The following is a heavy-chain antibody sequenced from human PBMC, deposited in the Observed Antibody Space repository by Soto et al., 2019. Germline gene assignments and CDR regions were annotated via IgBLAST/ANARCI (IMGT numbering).Heavy chain of an antibody. J-gene: IGHJ5*01. D-gene: IGHD3-16*02. Sequence: GGSLRLSCAASGFTFSAYGLHWVRQAPGKGLEWVALISYDGTDKTYADSVKGRFTISRDNSQNTLSLQMNSLGPEGTAVYYCARSIVPKVTRLIDPWGQGTLVTVSS. CDR3: ARSIVPKVTRLIDP. CDR2: ISYDGTDK. CDR1: GFTFSAYG. V-gene: IGHV3-30-3*01.